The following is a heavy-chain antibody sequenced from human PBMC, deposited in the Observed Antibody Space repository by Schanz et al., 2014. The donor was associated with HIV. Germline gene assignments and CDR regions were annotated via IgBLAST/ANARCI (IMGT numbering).Heavy chain of an antibody. CDR1: GYTFTTYG. J-gene: IGHJ4*03. CDR3: ARGGSGWYGYEGFDY. V-gene: IGHV1-18*01. D-gene: IGHD6-19*01. Sequence: QVQLVQSGAEVKKPGASVTVSCKASGYTFTTYGITWVRQAPGQGLEWMGWISPNNGNRNYAQKLQGRVTMTTDTSTTTAYMELRSLRSDETAIYYCARGGSGWYGYEGFDYWGQGTTVTVSS. CDR2: ISPNNGNR.